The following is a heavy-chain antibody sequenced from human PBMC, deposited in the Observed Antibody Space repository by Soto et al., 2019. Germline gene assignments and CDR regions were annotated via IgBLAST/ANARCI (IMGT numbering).Heavy chain of an antibody. CDR3: AIFFSFGAVIVPPYY. V-gene: IGHV4-31*03. J-gene: IGHJ4*02. Sequence: PSETLSLTCTVSGGSISSGGYYWSWIRQHPGKGLEWIGYIYYSGSTYYNPSLKSRVTISVDTSKNQFSLKLSCVTAADTALYSFAIFFSFGAVIVPPYYWCQRTLVTVSS. CDR2: IYYSGST. CDR1: GGSISSGGYY. D-gene: IGHD3-16*02.